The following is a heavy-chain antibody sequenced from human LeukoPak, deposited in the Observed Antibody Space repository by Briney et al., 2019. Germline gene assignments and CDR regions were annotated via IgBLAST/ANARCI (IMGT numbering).Heavy chain of an antibody. V-gene: IGHV3-30-3*01. D-gene: IGHD3-9*01. Sequence: GGSLRLSCAASGFTFSSYAMHWVRQAPGKGLEWVAVISYDGSNKYYADSVKGRFTISRDNSKNTLYLQMNSLRAEDTAVYYCAKDVGGYDILTGWPTYYYYGMDVWGQGTTVTVSS. J-gene: IGHJ6*02. CDR2: ISYDGSNK. CDR1: GFTFSSYA. CDR3: AKDVGGYDILTGWPTYYYYGMDV.